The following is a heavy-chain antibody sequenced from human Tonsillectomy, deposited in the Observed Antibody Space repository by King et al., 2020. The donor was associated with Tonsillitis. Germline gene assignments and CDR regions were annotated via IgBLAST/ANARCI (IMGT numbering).Heavy chain of an antibody. CDR2: ISSSSSYI. CDR3: ASPYSGSYFGAFDI. V-gene: IGHV3-21*01. D-gene: IGHD1-26*01. J-gene: IGHJ3*02. CDR1: GFTFSSYS. Sequence: VQLVESGGGLVKPGGSLRLSCAASGFTFSSYSMNWVRQAPGKGLEWVLSISSSSSYIYYADSVKGRFTISRDNAKNSLYLQMNSLRAEDTAVYYCASPYSGSYFGAFDIWGQGTMVTVSS.